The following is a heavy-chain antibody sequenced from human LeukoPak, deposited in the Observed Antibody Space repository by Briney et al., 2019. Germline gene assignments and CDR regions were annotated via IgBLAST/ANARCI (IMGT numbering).Heavy chain of an antibody. D-gene: IGHD3-22*01. J-gene: IGHJ4*02. V-gene: IGHV5-51*01. CDR3: AGLLFLFDYYYDSSGYYSPLDY. CDR1: GYSFTSYW. CDR2: IYPGDSDT. Sequence: GESLKISCKGSGYSFTSYWIGWVRQMPGKGLEWMGIIYPGDSDTRYSPSFQGQVTISADKSISTAYLQWSSLKASDTAMYYCAGLLFLFDYYYDSSGYYSPLDYWGQGTLVTVSS.